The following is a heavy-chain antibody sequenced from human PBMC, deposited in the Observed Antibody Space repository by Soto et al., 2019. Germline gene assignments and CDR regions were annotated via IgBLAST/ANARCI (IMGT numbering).Heavy chain of an antibody. Sequence: SETLSLTCTVSSDSISSYYWSWIRQPPGKRLEWIGYISYSGSTNYNPSLKSRVTISVDTSKNQFSLKLSSVTAADTAVYYCESTARSCSGGSCYEYFQHWGQATLVTV. D-gene: IGHD2-15*01. CDR2: ISYSGST. J-gene: IGHJ1*01. V-gene: IGHV4-59*01. CDR1: SDSISSYY. CDR3: ESTARSCSGGSCYEYFQH.